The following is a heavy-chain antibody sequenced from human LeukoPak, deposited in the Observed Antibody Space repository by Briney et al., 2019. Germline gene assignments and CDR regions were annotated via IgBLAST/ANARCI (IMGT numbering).Heavy chain of an antibody. Sequence: GGSLRLSCTASGFIFSTYSMIWVRQAPGKGLEWVSSISSTSGNKYYADSVKGRFTISRDNAKNSLYLQMNSLRAEDTAVYYCAKGDVSVTREFDYWGQGTLVTVSS. J-gene: IGHJ4*02. V-gene: IGHV3-21*01. D-gene: IGHD7-27*01. CDR1: GFIFSTYS. CDR2: ISSTSGNK. CDR3: AKGDVSVTREFDY.